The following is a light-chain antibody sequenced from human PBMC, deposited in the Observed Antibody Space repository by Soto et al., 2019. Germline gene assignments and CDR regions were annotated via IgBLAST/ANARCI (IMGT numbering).Light chain of an antibody. Sequence: EIMFKQSPSTLSLSPEERATLSCRASESVSSSSLAWYQQGPGQAPRLLIYGTSSRATGIPDRFSGSGSGADFTLTISRLEPEDFAVYYCQQYGSSPLT. V-gene: IGKV3-20*01. J-gene: IGKJ5*01. CDR2: GTS. CDR3: QQYGSSPLT. CDR1: ESVSSSS.